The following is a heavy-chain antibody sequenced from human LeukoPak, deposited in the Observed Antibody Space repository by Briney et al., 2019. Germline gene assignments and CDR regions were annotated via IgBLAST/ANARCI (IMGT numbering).Heavy chain of an antibody. J-gene: IGHJ5*02. CDR1: GGSISSGSYY. CDR3: ARDQVPVGGWFDP. V-gene: IGHV4-61*02. D-gene: IGHD3-16*01. Sequence: PSQTLSLTCTVSGGSISSGSYYWSWIRQPAGKGLGWIGRIYTSGSTNYNPSLKSRVTISVDTSKNQFSLKLSSVTAADTAVYYCARDQVPVGGWFDPWGQGTLVTVSS. CDR2: IYTSGST.